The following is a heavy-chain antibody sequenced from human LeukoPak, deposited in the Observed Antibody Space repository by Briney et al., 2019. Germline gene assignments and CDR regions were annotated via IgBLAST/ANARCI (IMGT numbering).Heavy chain of an antibody. CDR1: GFTFSSCA. D-gene: IGHD2-21*02. CDR2: ISGSGGKT. Sequence: GGSLRLSCAASGFTFSSCAMSWVRQAPGKGPEWVPAISGSGGKTWYADSVKGRFTISRDNSKNTLYLQMNSLRAEDTAVYYCAKDPIVFNSGDYYLGAFNIWGQGTMVTVSS. CDR3: AKDPIVFNSGDYYLGAFNI. V-gene: IGHV3-23*01. J-gene: IGHJ3*02.